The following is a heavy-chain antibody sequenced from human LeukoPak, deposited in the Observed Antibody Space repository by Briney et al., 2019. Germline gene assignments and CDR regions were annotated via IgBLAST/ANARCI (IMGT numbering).Heavy chain of an antibody. D-gene: IGHD1-26*01. Sequence: GESLKISCKGSEYSFSSYWIAWVRQMPGRGLEWMGIIFPRDSDTIYSPSFQGHVTISADKSISTAYLQWSSLKASDTAMYYCARRRDLYSGSYYPFDYWGQGTLVTVSS. CDR2: IFPRDSDT. CDR1: EYSFSSYW. CDR3: ARRRDLYSGSYYPFDY. V-gene: IGHV5-51*01. J-gene: IGHJ4*02.